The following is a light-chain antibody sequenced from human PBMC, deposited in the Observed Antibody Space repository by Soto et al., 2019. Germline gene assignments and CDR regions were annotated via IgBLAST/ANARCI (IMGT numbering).Light chain of an antibody. CDR3: QSYYSSLSGVV. CDR2: GNN. V-gene: IGLV1-40*01. CDR1: SYKIGAGSD. Sequence: QSVLTQPPSVSGAPGQRVTISCTGSSYKIGAGSDVHWYQQLPGTAPTLLIYGNNNRPSGVPDRFSGSPSGTSAALAITGLQAEDEADHSCQSYYSSLSGVVFGGGTKLIVL. J-gene: IGLJ2*01.